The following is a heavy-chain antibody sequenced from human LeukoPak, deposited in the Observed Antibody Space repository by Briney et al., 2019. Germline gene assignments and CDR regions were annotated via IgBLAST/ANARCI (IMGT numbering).Heavy chain of an antibody. CDR1: SGSFSGYY. D-gene: IGHD6-6*01. CDR3: ARRIAARHQSSKIDY. J-gene: IGHJ4*02. CDR2: INHSGST. Sequence: PSETLSPTRAVYSGSFSGYYWSSIRHHPGGGLGWIVEINHSGSTNNNPPLRGRAPLSVDTSKNQFSLKLSSVTATDTAVYYCARRIAARHQSSKIDYWGQGTLVTVSS. V-gene: IGHV4-34*04.